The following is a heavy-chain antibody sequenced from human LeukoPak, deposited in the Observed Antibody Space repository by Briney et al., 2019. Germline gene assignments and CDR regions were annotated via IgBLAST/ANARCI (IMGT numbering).Heavy chain of an antibody. J-gene: IGHJ4*02. CDR2: RNPNSGNT. V-gene: IGHV1-8*01. D-gene: IGHD1-1*01. CDR1: GYTFTSYD. CDR3: ARGSRPFSGLDVHH. Sequence: GASVKVSSKASGYTFTSYDINWVRQATGQGLEWMGWRNPNSGNTGFAQKFQGRVTMTRNTSISTAYMELSSLRSEDTAVYYCARGSRPFSGLDVHHWGQGTLVTVSS.